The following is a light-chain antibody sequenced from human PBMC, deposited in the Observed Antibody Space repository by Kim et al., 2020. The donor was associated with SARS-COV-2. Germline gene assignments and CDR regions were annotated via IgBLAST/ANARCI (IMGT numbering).Light chain of an antibody. CDR3: SALDSSLTHVV. V-gene: IGLV10-54*02. CDR2: RNN. CDR1: SNIVGNQG. J-gene: IGLJ2*01. Sequence: QAGLTQPPSVSKGLRQTATLTCTGNSNIVGNQGAAWLQQHQGHPPKLLSYRNNNRPSGISERFSASRSGNTASLTITGLQPEDEADYYCSALDSSLTHVVLGGGTQLNVL.